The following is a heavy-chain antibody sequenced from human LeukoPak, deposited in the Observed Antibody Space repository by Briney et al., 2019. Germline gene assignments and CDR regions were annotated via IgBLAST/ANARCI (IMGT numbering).Heavy chain of an antibody. CDR2: IYSGGST. Sequence: GGSLRLSWAASGFTVSSNYMSWVRQAPGKGLEWVSVIYSGGSTYYADSVKGRFAISRDNSKNTLYLQMNSLRAEDTAVYYCARAQYYYDSSPFDYWGQGTLVTVSS. CDR3: ARAQYYYDSSPFDY. J-gene: IGHJ4*02. CDR1: GFTVSSNY. V-gene: IGHV3-53*01. D-gene: IGHD3-22*01.